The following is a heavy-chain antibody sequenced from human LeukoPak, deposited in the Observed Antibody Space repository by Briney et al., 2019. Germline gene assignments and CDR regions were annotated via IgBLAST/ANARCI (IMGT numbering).Heavy chain of an antibody. Sequence: SGTLSLTCTVSGGSISSGGYYWSWIRQHPGKGLEWIGYIYYSGSTYYNPSLKSRVTISVDTSKNQFSLKLSSVTAADTAVYYCARDVGDAFDIWGQGTMVTVSS. V-gene: IGHV4-31*03. CDR1: GGSISSGGYY. CDR2: IYYSGST. CDR3: ARDVGDAFDI. J-gene: IGHJ3*02.